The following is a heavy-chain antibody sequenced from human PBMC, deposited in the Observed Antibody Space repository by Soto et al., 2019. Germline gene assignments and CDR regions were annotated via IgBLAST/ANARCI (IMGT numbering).Heavy chain of an antibody. V-gene: IGHV2-5*02. CDR3: AHKGAGYRGFKY. D-gene: IGHD5-12*01. J-gene: IGHJ1*01. Sequence: FGPTLIYHAQSLTIACTFRGFSLNTTREGVGWIRQPPAKALEGLALIYWDDDKRYSTFLRSRLTITKDTCNSRVVLTMTYMDPVDTATYYCAHKGAGYRGFKYWGQGTMGAV. CDR1: GFSLNTTREG. CDR2: IYWDDDK.